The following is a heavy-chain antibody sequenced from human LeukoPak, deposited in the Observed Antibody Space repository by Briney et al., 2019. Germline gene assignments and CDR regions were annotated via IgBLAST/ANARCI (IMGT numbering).Heavy chain of an antibody. D-gene: IGHD6-19*01. CDR3: ARDRVAVAGYDAFDI. V-gene: IGHV3-30-3*01. Sequence: GRSLRLSWAASGFTFSSYAMHWVRQAPGKGLEWVAVISYDGSNKYYAESVKGRFTISRDNSKNTLYLQMNSLRAEDTAVYYCARDRVAVAGYDAFDIWGQGTMVTVSS. CDR1: GFTFSSYA. CDR2: ISYDGSNK. J-gene: IGHJ3*02.